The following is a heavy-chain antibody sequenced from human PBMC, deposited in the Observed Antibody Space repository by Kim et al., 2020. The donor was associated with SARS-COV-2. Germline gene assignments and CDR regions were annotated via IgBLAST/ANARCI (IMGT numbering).Heavy chain of an antibody. J-gene: IGHJ4*02. D-gene: IGHD6-19*01. V-gene: IGHV3-23*01. CDR3: AKNQGYSSGWADY. Sequence: YADSVKGRFTISRDNSKNTLYLQMNSLRAEDTAVYYCAKNQGYSSGWADYWGRGTLVTVSS.